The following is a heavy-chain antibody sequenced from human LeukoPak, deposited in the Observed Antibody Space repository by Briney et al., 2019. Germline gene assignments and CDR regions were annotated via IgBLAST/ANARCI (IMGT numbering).Heavy chain of an antibody. D-gene: IGHD6-13*01. Sequence: GASVKVSCKASGYTFTSYYMHWVRQAPGQGLEWMGIINPSGGSTSYAQKFQGRVTMTRDTSTTPVYMALSSLRSEDTAVYYCARELAAADYGFDPWGQGTLVTVSS. V-gene: IGHV1-46*01. J-gene: IGHJ5*02. CDR1: GYTFTSYY. CDR3: ARELAAADYGFDP. CDR2: INPSGGST.